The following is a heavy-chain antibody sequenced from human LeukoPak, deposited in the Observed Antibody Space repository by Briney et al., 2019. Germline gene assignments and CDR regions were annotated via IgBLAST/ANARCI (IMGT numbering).Heavy chain of an antibody. Sequence: GGSLRLSCAASGFTFSSYWMHWVRQAPGKGLVWVSRINSDGSSTSYADSVKGRFTISRDNAKNTLYLQMNSLRPEDTAVFYCVRELYNYGMDVWGQGTTVTV. CDR2: INSDGSST. CDR1: GFTFSSYW. V-gene: IGHV3-74*01. J-gene: IGHJ6*02. CDR3: VRELYNYGMDV.